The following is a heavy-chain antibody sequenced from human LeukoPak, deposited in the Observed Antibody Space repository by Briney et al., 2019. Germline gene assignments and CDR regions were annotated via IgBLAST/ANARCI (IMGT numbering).Heavy chain of an antibody. Sequence: SETLSLTCNVSGGSISTYFWSWIRQPPGKGLEWVGTFYYSGRTYYNPSLKSRVSLSVDTSQNLFPLHPNSVTAADTAVYYCATLRRYGSGTNYPPGYFDYWGQGTLVSVSS. CDR1: GGSISTYF. CDR3: ATLRRYGSGTNYPPGYFDY. D-gene: IGHD3-10*01. V-gene: IGHV4-59*04. CDR2: FYYSGRT. J-gene: IGHJ4*02.